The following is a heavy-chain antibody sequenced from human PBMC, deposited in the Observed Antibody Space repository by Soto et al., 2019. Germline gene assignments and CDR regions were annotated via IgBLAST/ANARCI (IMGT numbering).Heavy chain of an antibody. V-gene: IGHV4-61*01. Sequence: PSETLSLTCTVSGGSVSSGSYYWSWIRQPPWKGLEWIGYIYYSGSTNYNPSLKSRVTISVDTSKNQFSLKLSSVTAADTAVYYCARDRVDTAMVTSRDYYYYSMDVWGQGTTVTVSS. CDR3: ARDRVDTAMVTSRDYYYYSMDV. J-gene: IGHJ6*02. D-gene: IGHD5-18*01. CDR2: IYYSGST. CDR1: GGSVSSGSYY.